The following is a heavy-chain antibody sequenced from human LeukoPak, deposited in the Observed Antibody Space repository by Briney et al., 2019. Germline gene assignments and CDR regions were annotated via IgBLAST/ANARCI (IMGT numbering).Heavy chain of an antibody. V-gene: IGHV3-23*01. J-gene: IGHJ4*02. CDR3: AKDSGIVATLYRDY. Sequence: GGSLRLSCAASGFTFSSYAMRWVRQAPGKGLEWVSAISGSGGSTYYADSVKGRFTISRDNSKNTLYLQMNSLRAEDTDVYYCAKDSGIVATLYRDYWGQGTLVTVSS. CDR2: ISGSGGST. CDR1: GFTFSSYA. D-gene: IGHD5-12*01.